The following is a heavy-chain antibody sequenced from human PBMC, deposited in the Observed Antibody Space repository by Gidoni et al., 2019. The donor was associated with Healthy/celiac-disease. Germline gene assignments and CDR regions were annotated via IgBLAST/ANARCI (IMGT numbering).Heavy chain of an antibody. CDR1: GGYISSYY. J-gene: IGHJ4*02. CDR3: AREVPASGSQNGFDY. CDR2: IEYSGSP. D-gene: IGHD1-26*01. Sequence: QVQLQESGPGLVTPSETLSLTCTVSGGYISSYYWSWIRQPPGKGLEWIEYIEYSGSPNYNPSLKSRVTISVDTSKNQCSLKMSSVTAADTAVYYCAREVPASGSQNGFDYWGQGTLVTVSS. V-gene: IGHV4-59*01.